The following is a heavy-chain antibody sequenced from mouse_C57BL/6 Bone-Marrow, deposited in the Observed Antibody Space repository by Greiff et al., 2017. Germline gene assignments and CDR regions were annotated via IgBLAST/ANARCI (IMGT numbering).Heavy chain of an antibody. CDR3: ARNHYDYDAGFAY. Sequence: VQLQESGPGLVAPSQSLSSTCTVSGFSLTSYAISWVRQPPGKGLEWLGVIWTGGGPNYNSAFKSRLSISKDNSKSQVFLKMNSLQTDDTARYYCARNHYDYDAGFAYWGQGTLVTVSA. CDR2: IWTGGGP. J-gene: IGHJ3*01. V-gene: IGHV2-9-1*01. CDR1: GFSLTSYA. D-gene: IGHD2-4*01.